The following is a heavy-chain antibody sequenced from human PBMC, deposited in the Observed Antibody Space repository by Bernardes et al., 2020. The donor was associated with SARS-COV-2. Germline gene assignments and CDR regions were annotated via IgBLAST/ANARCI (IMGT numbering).Heavy chain of an antibody. CDR2: INPNSGGT. V-gene: IGHV1-2*04. D-gene: IGHD6-19*01. CDR3: ARDRVRIAVAVRYGGYYYGMDV. Sequence: ASVKVSCKASGYTFTGYYMHWVRQAPGQGLEWMGWINPNSGGTNYAQKFQGWVTMTRDTSISTAYMELSRLRSDDTAVYYCARDRVRIAVAVRYGGYYYGMDVWGQGTTVTVSS. J-gene: IGHJ6*02. CDR1: GYTFTGYY.